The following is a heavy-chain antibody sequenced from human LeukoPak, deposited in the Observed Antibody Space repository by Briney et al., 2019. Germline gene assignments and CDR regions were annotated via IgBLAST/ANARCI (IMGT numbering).Heavy chain of an antibody. D-gene: IGHD6-13*01. CDR2: ISSNGRDK. CDR3: AKPRTYSGSWYFDH. CDR1: GFTFSTYS. V-gene: IGHV3-30*18. J-gene: IGHJ4*02. Sequence: GGSLRLSCAASGFTFSTYSMHWVRQAPGKGLEWVAVISSNGRDKYYTDSVKGRFTMSRDNSKNTVDPQMNSVRAEDTAVYFCAKPRTYSGSWYFDHWGQGTLVTVSS.